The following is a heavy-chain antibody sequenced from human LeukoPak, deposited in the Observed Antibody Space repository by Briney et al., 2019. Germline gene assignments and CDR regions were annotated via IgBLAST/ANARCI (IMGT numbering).Heavy chain of an antibody. J-gene: IGHJ4*02. CDR2: INPNSGGT. V-gene: IGHV1-2*06. CDR3: TTYCSGGSCYQLSFDY. CDR1: GYTFTGYY. Sequence: ASVKVSCKASGYTFTGYYMHWVRQAPGQGLEWMGRINPNSGGTNYAQKFQGRVTMTRDTSISTAYMELSRLRSDDTAMYYFTTYCSGGSCYQLSFDYWGQGTLVTVSS. D-gene: IGHD2-15*01.